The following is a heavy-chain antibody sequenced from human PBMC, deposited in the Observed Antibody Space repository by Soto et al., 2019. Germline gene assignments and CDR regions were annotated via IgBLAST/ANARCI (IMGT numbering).Heavy chain of an antibody. D-gene: IGHD3-22*01. CDR2: IGGARSTAI. V-gene: IGHV3-48*02. Sequence: GGSLRLSCAASGFTFSNYNMNWVRQAPGKGLEWVSHIGGARSTAIYYADSVKGRFTISRDNAENSLFLQLNSLRDEDTAVYYCARDFGYDDVWGQGTTVTVSS. CDR1: GFTFSNYN. J-gene: IGHJ6*02. CDR3: ARDFGYDDV.